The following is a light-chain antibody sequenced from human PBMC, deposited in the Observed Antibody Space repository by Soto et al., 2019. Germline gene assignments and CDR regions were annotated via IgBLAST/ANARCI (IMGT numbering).Light chain of an antibody. CDR2: GAS. CDR1: QSVSSN. CDR3: QQYNIWLT. V-gene: IGKV3-15*01. Sequence: EIVMTQSPATLSVSPGERATLSCRASQSVSSNLAWYQQKPGQAPRLLIYGASTRATGIPARFSGSGYGTEFTLTISSLQSEDFAVYYCQQYNIWLTFGGGTKVEIK. J-gene: IGKJ4*01.